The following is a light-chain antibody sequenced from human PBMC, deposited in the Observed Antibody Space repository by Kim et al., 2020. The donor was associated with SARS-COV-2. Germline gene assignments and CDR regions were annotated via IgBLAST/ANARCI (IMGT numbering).Light chain of an antibody. V-gene: IGKV3-20*01. CDR1: QSVSSDY. CDR2: GAS. CDR3: QHYGDSPSIT. Sequence: EIVLTQSPGTLSLSPGESATLSCRASQSVSSDYLAWYQQKPGQAPRLLIYGASSRATGISDRFSGSGSGTDFTLTISRLEPEDFAVYYCQHYGDSPSITFAQGTRLEIK. J-gene: IGKJ5*01.